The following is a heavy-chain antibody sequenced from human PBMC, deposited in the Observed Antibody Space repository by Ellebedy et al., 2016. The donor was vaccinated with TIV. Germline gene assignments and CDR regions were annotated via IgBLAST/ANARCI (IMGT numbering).Heavy chain of an antibody. J-gene: IGHJ4*02. CDR3: ATQVGVLGYFDY. CDR1: GGSINSGDNY. D-gene: IGHD3-16*01. Sequence: LRLSXNVSGGSINSGDNYWSWIRQPPGKGLEWIGYIYHSGSTYYNPSLRSRVTISVDTSKNQFSLKLSSVTAADTAVYYCATQVGVLGYFDYWGQGTLVTVSS. V-gene: IGHV4-30-4*08. CDR2: IYHSGST.